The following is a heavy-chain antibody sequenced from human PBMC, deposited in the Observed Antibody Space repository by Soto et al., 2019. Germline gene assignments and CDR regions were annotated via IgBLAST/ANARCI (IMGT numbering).Heavy chain of an antibody. J-gene: IGHJ4*02. Sequence: SETLSLTCTVSGGSISSYYLSWIRQPPGKGLEWIGEINHSGSTNYNPSLKSRVTISVDTSKNQFSLKLSSVTAADTAVYYCSRGRRTAVTIDYWGQGTLVTVS. CDR1: GGSISSYY. D-gene: IGHD4-17*01. V-gene: IGHV4-34*01. CDR3: SRGRRTAVTIDY. CDR2: INHSGST.